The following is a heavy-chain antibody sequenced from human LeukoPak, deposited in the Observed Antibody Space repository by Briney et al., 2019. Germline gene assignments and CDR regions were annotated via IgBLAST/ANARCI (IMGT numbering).Heavy chain of an antibody. CDR1: GFTFSDYY. D-gene: IGHD6-19*01. CDR3: ATTVAGTVEYFQH. Sequence: GGSLRLSCAASGFTFSDYYMSWIRQAPGKGLKWVSYISSSSSYTNYADSVKGRFTISRDNAKNSLYLQMNSLRAEDTAVYYCATTVAGTVEYFQHWGQGTLVTVSS. V-gene: IGHV3-11*06. J-gene: IGHJ1*01. CDR2: ISSSSSYT.